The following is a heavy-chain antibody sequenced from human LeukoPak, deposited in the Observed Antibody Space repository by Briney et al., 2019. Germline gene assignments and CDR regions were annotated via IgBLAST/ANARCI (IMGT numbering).Heavy chain of an antibody. CDR3: ARGLRLRGWFDP. D-gene: IGHD5-12*01. Sequence: SETLSLTCAVYGGSFSGYYWSWIRQPPGKGLEWIGEINHSGSTNYNPSLKSQVTISVDTAKNQFSLKLSSVTAADTAVYYCARGLRLRGWFDPWGQGTLVTVSS. V-gene: IGHV4-34*01. CDR1: GGSFSGYY. J-gene: IGHJ5*02. CDR2: INHSGST.